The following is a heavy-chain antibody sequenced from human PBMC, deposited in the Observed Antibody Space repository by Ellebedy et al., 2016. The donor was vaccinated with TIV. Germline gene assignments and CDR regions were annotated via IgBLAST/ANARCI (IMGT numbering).Heavy chain of an antibody. Sequence: GESLKISXAASGFTFNAYGIHWVRQVPGKGLVWVSHIRGDGISTSYADSVKGRFTISRDNAKNTMYLQMNSLRAEDTAVYYCARDGVGLIDLDSWGQGTLVTVSS. CDR1: GFTFNAYG. CDR2: IRGDGIST. V-gene: IGHV3-74*01. D-gene: IGHD3-3*01. CDR3: ARDGVGLIDLDS. J-gene: IGHJ4*02.